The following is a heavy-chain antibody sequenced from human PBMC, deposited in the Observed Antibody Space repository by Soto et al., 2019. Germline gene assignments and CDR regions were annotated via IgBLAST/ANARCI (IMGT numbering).Heavy chain of an antibody. CDR3: ARYYDSWSGYFQEDAFDI. CDR1: GFTFSSYA. V-gene: IGHV3-30-3*01. CDR2: ISYDGSNK. J-gene: IGHJ3*02. Sequence: QVQLVESGGGVVQPGRSLRLSCAASGFTFSSYAMHWVRQAQGKGLEWVAVISYDGSNKYYADSVKGRFTISRDNSKNTLYLQMNSLRAEDTAVYYCARYYDSWSGYFQEDAFDIWGQGTMVTVSS. D-gene: IGHD3-3*01.